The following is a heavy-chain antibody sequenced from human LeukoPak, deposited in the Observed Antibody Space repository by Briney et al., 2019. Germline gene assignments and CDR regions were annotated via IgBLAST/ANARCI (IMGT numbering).Heavy chain of an antibody. D-gene: IGHD3-3*01. CDR3: AREKTVLRFLEWLRGYYFDY. CDR1: GFTFDDYA. V-gene: IGHV3-9*01. J-gene: IGHJ4*02. CDR2: ISWNSGSI. Sequence: GRSLRLSCATSGFTFDDYAMHWVRQAPGKGLEWVSGISWNSGSIGYADSVKGRFTISRDNAKNSLYLQMNSLRAEDTAVYYCAREKTVLRFLEWLRGYYFDYWGQGTLVTVSS.